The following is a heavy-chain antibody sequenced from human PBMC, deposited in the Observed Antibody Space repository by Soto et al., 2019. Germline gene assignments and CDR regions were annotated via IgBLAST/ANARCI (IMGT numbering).Heavy chain of an antibody. CDR2: IYSGGST. J-gene: IGHJ3*02. V-gene: IGHV3-66*01. Sequence: GGSLRLSCAASGFTVSSNYMSWVRQAPGKGLEWVSVIYSGGSTYYAGSVKGRFTISRHNSKNTLYLQRNSLRAEDTAVYYWARVATPPRNYYASGGYLDAFDIWGQGTMVTVSS. CDR1: GFTVSSNY. D-gene: IGHD3-22*01. CDR3: ARVATPPRNYYASGGYLDAFDI.